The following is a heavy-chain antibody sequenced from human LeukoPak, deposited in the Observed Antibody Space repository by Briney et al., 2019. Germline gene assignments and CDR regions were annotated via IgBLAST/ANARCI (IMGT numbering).Heavy chain of an antibody. D-gene: IGHD2-15*01. CDR2: IYSGGST. V-gene: IGHV3-23*03. CDR3: ARVRLGDCSGGNCLDSFDV. CDR1: GLTFSNYV. J-gene: IGHJ3*01. Sequence: GGSLRLSCAASGLTFSNYVMTWVRQAPGKGLEWVSLIYSGGSTYYSDSVKGRFTISRDICTNTLYLQMSSLRVEDTAIYYCARVRLGDCSGGNCLDSFDVWGQGTMVTVSS.